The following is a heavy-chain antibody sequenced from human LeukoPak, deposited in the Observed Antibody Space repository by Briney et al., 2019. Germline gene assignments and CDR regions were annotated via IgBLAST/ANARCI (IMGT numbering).Heavy chain of an antibody. J-gene: IGHJ4*02. CDR2: ITVSSSYI. CDR1: GFTFSGYS. D-gene: IGHD3-10*01. V-gene: IGHV3-21*04. Sequence: GGSLRLSWAASGFTFSGYSMNWVRQAPGRGLGWVSSITVSSSYIYYSDSVKGRFNISRDNAKNSMYLQMNSLRAGDTAVYYCAKELRITMVRGVIITEGPFDYWGQGTLVTVSS. CDR3: AKELRITMVRGVIITEGPFDY.